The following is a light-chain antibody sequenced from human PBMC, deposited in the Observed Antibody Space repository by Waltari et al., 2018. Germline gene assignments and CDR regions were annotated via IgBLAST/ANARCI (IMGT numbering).Light chain of an antibody. CDR3: GSYTSSGTLL. CDR1: RSDIRGFDD. V-gene: IGLV2-14*01. Sequence: QSALTQPASVSGSPGQSITISCTVTRSDIRGFDDVACYQQQPGKVPKLMIYDVTKRPSGVSDRFSGSKSGNTASLTISGLQADDEADYYCGSYTSSGTLLFGGGTTLTVL. CDR2: DVT. J-gene: IGLJ3*02.